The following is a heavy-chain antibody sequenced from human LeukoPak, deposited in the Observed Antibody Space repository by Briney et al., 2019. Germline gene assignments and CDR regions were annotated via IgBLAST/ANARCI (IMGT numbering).Heavy chain of an antibody. D-gene: IGHD3-22*01. CDR3: ARAKYYYDSSGSDYYGMDV. CDR2: INPSGGST. CDR1: GYTFTSYY. Sequence: ASVKVSCKASGYTFTSYYMHWVRQAPGQGLEWMGIINPSGGSTSYAQKFQGRVTMTRDTSTSTVYMELSSLRSEGTAVYYCARAKYYYDSSGSDYYGMDVWGQGTTVTVSS. V-gene: IGHV1-46*01. J-gene: IGHJ6*02.